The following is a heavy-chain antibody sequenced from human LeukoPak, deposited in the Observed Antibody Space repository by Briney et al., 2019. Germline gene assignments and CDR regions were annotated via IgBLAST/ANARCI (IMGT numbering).Heavy chain of an antibody. Sequence: PGGSLRLSCAASGFTFSSYAMSWVRQAPGKGLEWVSAISGSGSSTYYADSVKGRFTISRDNSKNTLYLQMNSLRAEDTAVYYCAKGTQGVATYPASDYWGQGTLVTVSS. V-gene: IGHV3-23*01. CDR2: ISGSGSST. D-gene: IGHD5-12*01. CDR1: GFTFSSYA. J-gene: IGHJ4*02. CDR3: AKGTQGVATYPASDY.